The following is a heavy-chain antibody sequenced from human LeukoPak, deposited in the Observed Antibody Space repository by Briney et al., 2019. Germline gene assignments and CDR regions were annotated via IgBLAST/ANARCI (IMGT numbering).Heavy chain of an antibody. J-gene: IGHJ5*02. CDR3: ARGRSPTAPFDP. Sequence: GGSLRLSCAASGFTFSSYSMNWVRQAPGKGLEWVSSIGSSSSYIYYADSVKGRFTISRDNAKNSLYLQMNSLRAEDTAVYYCARGRSPTAPFDPWGQGTLVTVSS. V-gene: IGHV3-21*01. CDR1: GFTFSSYS. CDR2: IGSSSSYI.